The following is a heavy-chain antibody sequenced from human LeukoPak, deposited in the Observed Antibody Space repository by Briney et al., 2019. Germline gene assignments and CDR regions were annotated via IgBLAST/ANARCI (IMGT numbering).Heavy chain of an antibody. CDR3: ARVETRMIVVVTTFDY. D-gene: IGHD3-22*01. J-gene: IGHJ4*02. CDR1: GYTFTSYG. V-gene: IGHV1-18*01. Sequence: ASVKVSCKASGYTFTSYGISWVRQAPGQGLEWVGWISVYNGNTKYAQKLQGRVTMTTDTSTSTAYMELRSLRSDDTAVYYCARVETRMIVVVTTFDYWGQGTLVTVSS. CDR2: ISVYNGNT.